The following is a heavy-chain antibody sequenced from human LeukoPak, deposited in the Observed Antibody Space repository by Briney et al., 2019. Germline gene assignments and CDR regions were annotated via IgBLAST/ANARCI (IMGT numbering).Heavy chain of an antibody. CDR1: GFSFSRYW. CDR2: IKHDGSEK. V-gene: IGHV3-7*01. J-gene: IGHJ1*01. Sequence: GASLRLSCAASGFSFSRYWMTWVRQAPGKGLEWVANIKHDGSEKYYLDSVKGRFTISRDNSKNTLDLEMDSLRTEDTAVYYCAKEPTSYSSGWYFHDWGQGTLVIVSS. CDR3: AKEPTSYSSGWYFHD. D-gene: IGHD6-25*01.